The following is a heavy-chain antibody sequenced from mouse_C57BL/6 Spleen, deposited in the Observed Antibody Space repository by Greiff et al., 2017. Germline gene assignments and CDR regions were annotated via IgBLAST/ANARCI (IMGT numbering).Heavy chain of an antibody. V-gene: IGHV1-55*01. CDR3: ARKRGNQAWFAY. CDR1: GYTFTSYW. Sequence: QVQLQQSGAELVKPGASVKMSCKASGYTFTSYWITWVKQRPGQGLEWIGDIYPGSGSTNYNEKFKSKATLTVDTSSSTAYMQLSSLTSEDSAVYYCARKRGNQAWFAYWGQGTLVTVSA. D-gene: IGHD2-1*01. CDR2: IYPGSGST. J-gene: IGHJ3*01.